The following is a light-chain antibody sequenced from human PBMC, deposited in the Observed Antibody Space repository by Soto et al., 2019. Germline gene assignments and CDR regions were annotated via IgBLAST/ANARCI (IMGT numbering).Light chain of an antibody. CDR1: HDITNY. J-gene: IGKJ4*01. CDR2: DAS. CDR3: QQLRMYPST. V-gene: IGKV1-33*01. Sequence: IQMNKSPSSLSASVGDRVNITCQASHDITNYLNWYQQKPGKAPRLLLYDASSLETGVPSRFSGSGSGTDFALTITSLQAEDFATYYCQQLRMYPSTFGGGTKVDIK.